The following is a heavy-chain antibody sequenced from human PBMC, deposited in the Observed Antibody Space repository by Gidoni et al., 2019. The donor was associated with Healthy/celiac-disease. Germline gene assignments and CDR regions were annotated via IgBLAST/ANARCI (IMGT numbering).Heavy chain of an antibody. CDR3: ARDLSIFGLPFDY. D-gene: IGHD2-21*01. CDR2: INPRGGST. CDR1: GSTFTSYY. Sequence: QVQLVQSGAEVKKPGASVKVSCKASGSTFTSYYMPWVRQAPGPGLEWMGIINPRGGSTSYAQKFQGRVTMTRDTSTSTVYMELSSLRSEDTAVDYCARDLSIFGLPFDYWGQGTLVTVSS. V-gene: IGHV1-46*01. J-gene: IGHJ4*02.